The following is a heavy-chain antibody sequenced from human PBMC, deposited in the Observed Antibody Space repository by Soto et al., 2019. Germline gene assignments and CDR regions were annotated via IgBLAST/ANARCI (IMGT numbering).Heavy chain of an antibody. J-gene: IGHJ4*02. CDR2: ISGSGGST. CDR1: GFTFSSYA. Sequence: GGSLRLSCAASGFTFSSYAMSWVRQAPGKGLGWVSAISGSGGSTYYADSVKGRFTISRDNSKNTLYLQMNSLRAEDTAVYYCAKDPQYYYGSGSYSDYFDYWGQGTLVTVSS. CDR3: AKDPQYYYGSGSYSDYFDY. V-gene: IGHV3-23*01. D-gene: IGHD3-10*01.